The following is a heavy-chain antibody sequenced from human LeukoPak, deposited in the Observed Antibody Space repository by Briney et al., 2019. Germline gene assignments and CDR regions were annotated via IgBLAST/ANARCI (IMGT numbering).Heavy chain of an antibody. CDR3: AKDRCSNGVGCYYYYMDV. J-gene: IGHJ6*03. V-gene: IGHV3-30*02. CDR1: PFTFSSYG. CDR2: IQYDGSNQ. D-gene: IGHD2-8*01. Sequence: PGGSLRLSCAASPFTFSSYGMHWVRQAPGKGLEWVAYIQYDGSNQQYADSVKGRLSISRDSSKNILYLQMNSLRAEDTAVYYCAKDRCSNGVGCYYYYMDVWGKGTTVTISS.